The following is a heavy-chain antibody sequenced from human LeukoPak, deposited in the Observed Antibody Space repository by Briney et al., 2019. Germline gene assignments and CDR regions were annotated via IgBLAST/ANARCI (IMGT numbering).Heavy chain of an antibody. D-gene: IGHD6-19*01. J-gene: IGHJ3*02. CDR2: IIPIFGTA. CDR3: ARMGKIAVADDAFDI. CDR1: GGTFSRYS. Sequence: ASVKVSCKASGGTFSRYSISWVRQAPGQGLEWMGGIIPIFGTANYAQKFQGRVTITADESTSTAYMELSSLRSEDTAVYYCARMGKIAVADDAFDIWGQGTMVTVSS. V-gene: IGHV1-69*13.